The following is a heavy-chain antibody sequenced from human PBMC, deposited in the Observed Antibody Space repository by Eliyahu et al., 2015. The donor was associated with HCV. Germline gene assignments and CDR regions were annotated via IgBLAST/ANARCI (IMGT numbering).Heavy chain of an antibody. V-gene: IGHV3-73*02. CDR2: IRSNANNYAT. CDR3: AFGQVDHYDFWTGYYNGYQYGMDV. Sequence: EVQLVESGGGLVQPGGSLKLXXAASGFTFXGXXMPWXRXASGKGVEGVGRIRSNANNYATEYGASVKGRFIISRDDSKNTAYLQMNSLKTEDTAVYYCAFGQVDHYDFWTGYYNGYQYGMDVWGQGTTVTVSS. D-gene: IGHD3-3*01. CDR1: GFTFXGXX. J-gene: IGHJ6*02.